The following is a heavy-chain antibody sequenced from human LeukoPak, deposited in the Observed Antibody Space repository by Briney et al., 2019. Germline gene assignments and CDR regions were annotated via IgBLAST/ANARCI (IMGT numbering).Heavy chain of an antibody. Sequence: ASVKVSCKASGYTFTGYYMDWVRQAPGQGLEWMGWISAYNGNTNYAQKLQGRVTMTTDTSTSTAYMELRSLRSDDTAVYYCARGHSSGRYYFDYWGQGTLVTVSS. CDR2: ISAYNGNT. CDR1: GYTFTGYY. D-gene: IGHD6-19*01. CDR3: ARGHSSGRYYFDY. V-gene: IGHV1-18*04. J-gene: IGHJ4*02.